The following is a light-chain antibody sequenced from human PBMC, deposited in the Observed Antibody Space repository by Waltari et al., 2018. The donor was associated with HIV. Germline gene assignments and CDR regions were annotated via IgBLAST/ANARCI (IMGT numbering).Light chain of an antibody. V-gene: IGKV3-15*01. J-gene: IGKJ1*01. CDR3: QQYNNWPRT. CDR2: GAF. CDR1: QSVSSN. Sequence: EIVLTQSPVSLSLSPGERATLSCRASQSVSSNLAWYQQKPGQAPSLLLYGAFTRATGIPARFSGSGSGTEFTLTIDSLQPDDFTLYYCQQYNNWPRTFGQGTKVEI.